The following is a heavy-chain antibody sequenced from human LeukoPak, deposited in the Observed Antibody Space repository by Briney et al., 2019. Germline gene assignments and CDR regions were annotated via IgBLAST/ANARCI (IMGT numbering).Heavy chain of an antibody. D-gene: IGHD3-3*01. CDR2: IGGGGSTI. CDR3: ARVPLLRFLEWLSDADYGMDV. CDR1: GFTFSSYE. Sequence: PGGSLRLSCAASGFTFSSYEMNWVRQAPGKGLEWVSYIGGGGSTIYYADSVKGRFTISRDNAKNSLYLQMNSLRAEDTAVYYCARVPLLRFLEWLSDADYGMDVWGQGTTVTVSS. J-gene: IGHJ6*02. V-gene: IGHV3-48*03.